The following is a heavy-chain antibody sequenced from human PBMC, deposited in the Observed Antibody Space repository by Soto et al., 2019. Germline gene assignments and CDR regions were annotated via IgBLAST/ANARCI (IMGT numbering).Heavy chain of an antibody. CDR1: GFTFSSYG. Sequence: QVQLVESGGGVVQPGRSLRLSCAASGFTFSSYGMHWVRQAPGKGLAWVAVISYDGSNKYYADSVKGRFTISRDNSKNTLYLQMNSLRAEDTAVYYCAKDRMKLVGKGFDYWGQGTLVTVSS. J-gene: IGHJ4*02. V-gene: IGHV3-30*18. CDR3: AKDRMKLVGKGFDY. D-gene: IGHD6-13*01. CDR2: ISYDGSNK.